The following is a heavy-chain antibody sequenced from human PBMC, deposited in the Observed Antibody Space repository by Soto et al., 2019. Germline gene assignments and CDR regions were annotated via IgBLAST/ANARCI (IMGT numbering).Heavy chain of an antibody. CDR3: AKDGYSYGSDWFDP. V-gene: IGHV1-24*01. Sequence: ASVKVSCKVSGYTLTELSMHWVRQAPGKGLEWMGGFDPEDGETIYAQKFQGRVTMTEDTSTDTAYMELSSLRSEDTAVYYCAKDGYSYGSDWFDPWDQGTLVTVSS. CDR2: FDPEDGET. D-gene: IGHD5-18*01. J-gene: IGHJ5*02. CDR1: GYTLTELS.